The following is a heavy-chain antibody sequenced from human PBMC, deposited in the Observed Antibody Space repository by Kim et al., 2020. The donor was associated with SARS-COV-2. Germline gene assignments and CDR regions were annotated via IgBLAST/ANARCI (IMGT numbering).Heavy chain of an antibody. V-gene: IGHV3-7*01. Sequence: GGSLRLSCAASGFTFTTYWMSWVRQAPGMGLEWVANIRQDASVTHYVGSVKGRFTISRDNAKNSLSLQMDSLRGEDTAVYYCARDGYGTGSHDFWGQGTLVTVSS. J-gene: IGHJ4*02. D-gene: IGHD3-10*01. CDR3: ARDGYGTGSHDF. CDR1: GFTFTTYW. CDR2: IRQDASVT.